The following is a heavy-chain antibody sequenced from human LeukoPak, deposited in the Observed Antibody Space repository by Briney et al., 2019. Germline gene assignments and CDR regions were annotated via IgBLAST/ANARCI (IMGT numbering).Heavy chain of an antibody. CDR2: IFPGDSDT. V-gene: IGHV5-51*01. CDR1: GCSFPNYW. D-gene: IGHD2-2*01. CDR3: VRTGFCRNGSCNGHLKY. Sequence: GESLKISCKGSGCSFPNYWLGWVRQMSGKGLELMGIIFPGDSDTRYSPSFEGQVTISAAKTNGTAYLQWNSLKASDSGMYFCVRTGFCRNGSCNGHLKYCGQGTQVTVSS. J-gene: IGHJ4*02.